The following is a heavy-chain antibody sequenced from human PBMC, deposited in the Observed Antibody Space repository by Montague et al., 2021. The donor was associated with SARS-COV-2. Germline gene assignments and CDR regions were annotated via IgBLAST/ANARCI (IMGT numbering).Heavy chain of an antibody. CDR1: GGSISSSSYY. Sequence: SETLSLTCTVSGGSISSSSYYWGWIRQPPGKGLEWIGSIYYSGTTXYNPSLKSRVTMSVDTSKNQFSLKLSSVTAADTAVYYCARDGGEEGARSFGLDVWGHGTLVTVSS. V-gene: IGHV4-39*07. CDR3: ARDGGEEGARSFGLDV. D-gene: IGHD2-15*01. J-gene: IGHJ1*01. CDR2: IYYSGTT.